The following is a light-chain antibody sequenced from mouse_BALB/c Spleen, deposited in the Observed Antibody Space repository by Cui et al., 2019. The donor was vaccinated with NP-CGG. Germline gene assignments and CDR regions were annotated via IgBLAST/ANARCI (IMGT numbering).Light chain of an antibody. CDR3: ALWYSNHWV. J-gene: IGLJ1*01. V-gene: IGLV1*01. CDR1: TGAVTTSHY. Sequence: QAVVTPESASTTSPGETVTLTCRSSTGAVTTSHYANWVQEKPDHLFTGLIGGTNNRAPGVPARFSGSLIGDKAALTITGAQTEDEAIYFCALWYSNHWVFGGGTKLTVL. CDR2: GTN.